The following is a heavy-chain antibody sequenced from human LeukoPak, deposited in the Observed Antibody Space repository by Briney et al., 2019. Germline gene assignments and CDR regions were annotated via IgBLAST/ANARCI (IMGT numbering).Heavy chain of an antibody. V-gene: IGHV1-18*01. D-gene: IGHD3-10*01. CDR3: ARDTMVRGVTDYYYGMDV. Sequence: GASVTVSCKASGYTFTSYGISWVRQAPGQGLEWMGWISAYNGNTNYAQKLQGRVTMTTDTSTSTAYMELRSLRSDDTAVYYCARDTMVRGVTDYYYGMDVWGQGTTVTVSS. CDR2: ISAYNGNT. CDR1: GYTFTSYG. J-gene: IGHJ6*02.